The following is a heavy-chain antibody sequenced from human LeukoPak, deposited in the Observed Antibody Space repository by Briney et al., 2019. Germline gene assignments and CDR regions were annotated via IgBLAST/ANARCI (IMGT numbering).Heavy chain of an antibody. CDR1: GFTFSSYS. CDR2: ISSSSSYI. D-gene: IGHD3-9*01. Sequence: GGSLRLSCAASGFTFSSYSMNWVRQAPGKGLEWVSSISSSSSYIYYADSVKGRFTISRDNAKNSLYLQMNSLRAEDTAVYYCAKVLRYFDWLPRLDYWGQGTLVTVSS. CDR3: AKVLRYFDWLPRLDY. J-gene: IGHJ4*02. V-gene: IGHV3-21*01.